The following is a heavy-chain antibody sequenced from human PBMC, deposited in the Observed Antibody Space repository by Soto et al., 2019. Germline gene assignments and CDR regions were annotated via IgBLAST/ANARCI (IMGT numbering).Heavy chain of an antibody. CDR2: INAANGDT. Sequence: QVQLVQSGAEVKEPGASVKVSCKASGYTFSRFPIHWVRQAPGQGLEWMGFINAANGDTGYSQNFQGRVTLTRDTSASIAYMELSSLRSEDMAVYYCVRKDYYGSGIYYFDSWGQGTLVIVSS. J-gene: IGHJ4*02. V-gene: IGHV1-3*01. CDR3: VRKDYYGSGIYYFDS. CDR1: GYTFSRFP. D-gene: IGHD3-10*01.